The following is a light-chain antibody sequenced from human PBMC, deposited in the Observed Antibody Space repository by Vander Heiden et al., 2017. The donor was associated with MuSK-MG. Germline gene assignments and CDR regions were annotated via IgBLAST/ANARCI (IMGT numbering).Light chain of an antibody. CDR3: AAWDDSLRGWV. Sequence: QSVLTQPPSASGTPGQRVTIPCSGSSSNIGSNYVYWYQPLPGTAPKLLIYRNNQRPSGVPDRFSGSKSGTSASLAISGLRSEDEADYYCAAWDDSLRGWVFGGGTKLTVL. V-gene: IGLV1-47*01. CDR1: SSNIGSNY. CDR2: RNN. J-gene: IGLJ3*02.